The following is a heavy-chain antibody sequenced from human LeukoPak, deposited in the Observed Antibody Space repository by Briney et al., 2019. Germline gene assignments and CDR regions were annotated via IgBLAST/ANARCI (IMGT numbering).Heavy chain of an antibody. V-gene: IGHV3-74*01. CDR2: ISPTGSTT. CDR3: AKDHLWGLRLGELSAYFDY. D-gene: IGHD3-16*02. Sequence: GGSLRLSCTASGLSFSGHWMHWARQLPGKGLVWVSRISPTGSTTSYADSVKGRFTVSRDNAKNTLYLQVNNLRAEDTAVYYCAKDHLWGLRLGELSAYFDYWGQGTLVTVSS. J-gene: IGHJ4*02. CDR1: GLSFSGHW.